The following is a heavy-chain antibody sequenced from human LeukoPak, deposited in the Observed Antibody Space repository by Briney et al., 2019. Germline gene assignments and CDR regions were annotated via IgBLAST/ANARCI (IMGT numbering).Heavy chain of an antibody. CDR2: IYYSWST. V-gene: IGHV4-39*01. J-gene: IGHJ4*02. CDR3: ASYDYVWGSYRHDY. CDR1: SDSISSSSYY. Sequence: SEPLSLPCTVSSDSISSSSYYWGWIRQPPGKGLEWIGSIYYSWSTYYSPSLKSRVSISVDTSKNQLSLKLSSVTAADTAVYYCASYDYVWGSYRHDYWGQGTLVTVSS. D-gene: IGHD3-16*02.